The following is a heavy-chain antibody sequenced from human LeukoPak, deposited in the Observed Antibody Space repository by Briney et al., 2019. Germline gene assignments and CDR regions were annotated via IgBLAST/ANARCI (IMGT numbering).Heavy chain of an antibody. CDR1: GFTFRTYN. CDR3: ASYGGNAYFEY. Sequence: GSLRLSCAASGFTFRTYNMNWVRQAPGKGLEWVSSITSSGSYIYYADSVKGRFTISRDNAKKSLYLQMSSLRVDDTAVYYCASYGGNAYFEYWGQGTLVTVSS. J-gene: IGHJ4*02. CDR2: ITSSGSYI. D-gene: IGHD4-23*01. V-gene: IGHV3-21*01.